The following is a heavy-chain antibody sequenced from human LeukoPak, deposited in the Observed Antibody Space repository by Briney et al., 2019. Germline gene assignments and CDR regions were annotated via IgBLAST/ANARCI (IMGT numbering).Heavy chain of an antibody. V-gene: IGHV3-7*01. CDR2: IKQDGSEK. CDR3: ARVRWSMGKDIVVVPAARNYYYGMDV. Sequence: GGSLRLSCAASGFTFSSYWMSWVRQAPGKGLECVANIKQDGSEKYYIDSVKGRFTISRDNAKDSLYLQMNSLRAEDTAVYYCARVRWSMGKDIVVVPAARNYYYGMDVWGQGTTVTVSS. J-gene: IGHJ6*02. CDR1: GFTFSSYW. D-gene: IGHD2-2*01.